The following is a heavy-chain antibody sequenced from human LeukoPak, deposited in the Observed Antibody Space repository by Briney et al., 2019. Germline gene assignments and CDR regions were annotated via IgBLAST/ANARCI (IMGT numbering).Heavy chain of an antibody. J-gene: IGHJ6*02. CDR2: ISSSSPTV. V-gene: IGHV3-48*01. D-gene: IGHD5-24*01. Sequence: GGSLRLSCAASGFTFSSYGMHWVRQAPGKGLEWISYISSSSPTVNYADSVKGRFTISRDNAKNTLYLLMNSLRAEDTAVYYCTRDGQFYAMDVWGQGTTVTVSS. CDR1: GFTFSSYG. CDR3: TRDGQFYAMDV.